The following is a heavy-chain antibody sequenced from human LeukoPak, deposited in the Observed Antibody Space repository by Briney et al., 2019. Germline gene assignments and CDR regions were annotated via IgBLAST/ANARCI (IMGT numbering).Heavy chain of an antibody. D-gene: IGHD3-3*02. CDR2: ISGGSIYV. CDR3: VREIIRLGQDDYFDY. Sequence: GGSLRLSCAASGFTFSSSTMNWVRQAPGKGLEWVSSISGGSIYVYYADSVKGRFTISRDNGKNSLYLQMNSLRAEDTAVYYCVREIIRLGQDDYFDYWGQGTLVTVSS. J-gene: IGHJ4*02. V-gene: IGHV3-21*06. CDR1: GFTFSSST.